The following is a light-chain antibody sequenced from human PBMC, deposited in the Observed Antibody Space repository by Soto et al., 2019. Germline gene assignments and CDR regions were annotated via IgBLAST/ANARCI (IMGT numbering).Light chain of an antibody. CDR3: SSYTISSTSLCI. Sequence: QSVLTQPASVSGSPGQSITISCTGTSNDVGGYNYVSWYQQHPGNAPKLMIYDVNSRPSGVSNRFSGSKSGNTASLTISGLQAEDEADYYCSSYTISSTSLCIFGTGTKLTVL. J-gene: IGLJ1*01. CDR2: DVN. V-gene: IGLV2-14*01. CDR1: SNDVGGYNY.